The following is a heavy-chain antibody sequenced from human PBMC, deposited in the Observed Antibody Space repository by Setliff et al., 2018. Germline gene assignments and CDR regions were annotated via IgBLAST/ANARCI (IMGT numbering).Heavy chain of an antibody. V-gene: IGHV4-38-2*02. Sequence: SETLSLTCTVSGYSISSGYIWGWIRQPPGKGLAWVGNIGRTGSINYNPSLKSLLTISRDTSKNQVSLKLNSVTATDTAVYYCARDLGHGGDSDYWGQGILVTVSS. CDR3: ARDLGHGGDSDY. CDR2: IGRTGSI. CDR1: GYSISSGYI. D-gene: IGHD2-21*02. J-gene: IGHJ4*02.